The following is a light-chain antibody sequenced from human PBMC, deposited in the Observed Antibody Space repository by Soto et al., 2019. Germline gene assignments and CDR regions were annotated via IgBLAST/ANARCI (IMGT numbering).Light chain of an antibody. Sequence: DIQMTQSPSSLSASVGDRVTITCQASQDISNYLNWYQQKPGKAPKLLIYDASNLETGVPSRFSGSGSGTDFTSTISSLQPEDMATYYCQQYDNLPPLTFGGGTKVEIK. CDR2: DAS. V-gene: IGKV1-33*01. CDR1: QDISNY. J-gene: IGKJ4*01. CDR3: QQYDNLPPLT.